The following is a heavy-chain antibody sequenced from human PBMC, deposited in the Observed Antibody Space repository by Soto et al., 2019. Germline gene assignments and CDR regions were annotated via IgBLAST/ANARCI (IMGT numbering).Heavy chain of an antibody. CDR1: GGSISSYY. CDR3: ARETPLYCSGGSCYGPNFDY. CDR2: IYYSGST. Sequence: SETLSLTCTVSGGSISSYYWSWIRQPPGKGLEWIGYIYYSGSTNYNPSLKSRVTISVDTSKNQFSLKLSSVTAADTAVYYCARETPLYCSGGSCYGPNFDYWGQGTLVTAPQ. V-gene: IGHV4-59*01. D-gene: IGHD2-15*01. J-gene: IGHJ4*02.